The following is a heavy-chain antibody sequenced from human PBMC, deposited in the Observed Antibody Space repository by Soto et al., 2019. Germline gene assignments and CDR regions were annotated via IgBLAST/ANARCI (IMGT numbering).Heavy chain of an antibody. D-gene: IGHD6-13*01. J-gene: IGHJ4*02. CDR2: ISRNGNYT. CDR1: GFTFSSFH. Sequence: GGSLRLSCAASGFTFSSFHMNWVRQAPGEGLEWVSSISRNGNYTYYADSVKGRFTISRENAKNSLYLQMNSLRAEDTAVYYCARDGGLAAGTYDYWGQGTLVTVSS. V-gene: IGHV3-21*04. CDR3: ARDGGLAAGTYDY.